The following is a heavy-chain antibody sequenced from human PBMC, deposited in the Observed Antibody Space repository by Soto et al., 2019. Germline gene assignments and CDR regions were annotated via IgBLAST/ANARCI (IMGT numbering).Heavy chain of an antibody. J-gene: IGHJ6*02. CDR2: SNPNGDRP. CDR1: GYTFTNYY. Sequence: QVQLVQSGPEVKQPGASVKISCKASGYTFTNYYIHWVRQAPGQRLEWGGLSNPNGDRPTYAERFQGRITMTRDTDTTTVSMEVRSLRSEDSAVYYCARGSCSGGSCYGMAVWGQGTAVTVSS. D-gene: IGHD2-15*01. CDR3: ARGSCSGGSCYGMAV. V-gene: IGHV1-46*01.